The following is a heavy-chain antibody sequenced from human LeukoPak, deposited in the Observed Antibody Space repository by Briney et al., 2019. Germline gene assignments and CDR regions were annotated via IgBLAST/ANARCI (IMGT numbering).Heavy chain of an antibody. J-gene: IGHJ4*02. D-gene: IGHD5-18*01. CDR2: INPSGGST. CDR1: GYTFTSYY. CDR3: ARGVHNYGNFDF. V-gene: IGHV1-46*01. Sequence: ASVKVACKASGYTFTSYYMHWVRQAPGQGLEWMGVINPSGGSTNYAQKCEGRITMNRDTSTSTVYMEPRSMRPEGTAVYLCARGVHNYGNFDFWGQGTLVTVSS.